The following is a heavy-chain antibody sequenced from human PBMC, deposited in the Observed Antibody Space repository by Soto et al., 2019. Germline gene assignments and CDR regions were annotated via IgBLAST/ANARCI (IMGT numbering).Heavy chain of an antibody. CDR3: ARARIHFWSGYPPLRDAFDI. D-gene: IGHD3-3*02. J-gene: IGHJ3*02. Sequence: PSETLSLTCTVSGGSISSYYWSWIRQPPGKGLERIGDINHSGTTNYNPSLKSRVTISVDTSKNQFSLKLSSVTAADTAVYYCARARIHFWSGYPPLRDAFDIWGQGTMVTVSS. CDR2: INHSGTT. CDR1: GGSISSYY. V-gene: IGHV4-59*12.